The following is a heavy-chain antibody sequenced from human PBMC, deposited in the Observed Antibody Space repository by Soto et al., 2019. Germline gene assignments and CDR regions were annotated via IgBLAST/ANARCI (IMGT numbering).Heavy chain of an antibody. CDR1: GYTFTSYG. D-gene: IGHD3-3*01. V-gene: IGHV1-18*01. Sequence: ASVKVSCKASGYTFTSYGISWVRQAPGQGLEWMGWISAYNGNTNYAQKLQGRVTMTTDTSTSTAYMELRSLRSDDTAVYYCARGTYYDFWSGNQYGMDVWGQGTTVTVSS. CDR3: ARGTYYDFWSGNQYGMDV. CDR2: ISAYNGNT. J-gene: IGHJ6*02.